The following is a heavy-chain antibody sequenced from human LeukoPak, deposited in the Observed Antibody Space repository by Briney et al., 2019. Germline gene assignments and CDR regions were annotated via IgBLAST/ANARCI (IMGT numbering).Heavy chain of an antibody. CDR3: ARHVWGSYRYFDY. D-gene: IGHD3-16*02. V-gene: IGHV4-39*01. J-gene: IGHJ4*02. CDR2: IYYTGST. Sequence: SETLSLTCTVSGGSISSSSYYWGWLRQPPGKGLEWIGSIYYTGSTYYNPSLKSPVTISADTSKNQFSLKLSSVTAAETAVYYCARHVWGSYRYFDYWGQGTLVTVSS. CDR1: GGSISSSSYY.